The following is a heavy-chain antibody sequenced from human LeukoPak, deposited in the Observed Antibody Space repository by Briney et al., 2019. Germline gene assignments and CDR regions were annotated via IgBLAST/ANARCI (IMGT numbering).Heavy chain of an antibody. CDR3: SRDRHCIGSTCYGL. V-gene: IGHV3-21*01. CDR1: GFTFSSYS. D-gene: IGHD2-2*01. CDR2: ISSSSSYI. Sequence: GGSLRLSCAASGFTFSSYSMNWVRQAPGKGLEWVSSISSSSSYIYYADSVKGRFTISRDNSKNTLYLQMNSLRAEDTAVYYCSRDRHCIGSTCYGLWGQGTRVTVSS. J-gene: IGHJ4*02.